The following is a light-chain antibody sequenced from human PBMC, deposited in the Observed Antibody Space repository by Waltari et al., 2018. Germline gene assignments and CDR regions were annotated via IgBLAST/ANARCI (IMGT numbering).Light chain of an antibody. V-gene: IGKV1-5*03. J-gene: IGKJ1*01. CDR3: QQYNGR. CDR1: QSISNL. Sequence: DIQMTQSPSTLSASVGHSVTITCRASQSISNLLAWYQQKPGKAPKYLISKASNLESGVPSRFSGSGSGTEFTLTISSLQPDDFASYYCQQYNGRFGQGTKVEMK. CDR2: KAS.